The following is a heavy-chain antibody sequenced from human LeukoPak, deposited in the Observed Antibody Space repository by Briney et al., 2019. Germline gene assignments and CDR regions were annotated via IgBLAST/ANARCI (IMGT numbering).Heavy chain of an antibody. CDR2: IYSGGST. Sequence: PGGSLRLSCAASGFTVSSNYMSWVRQAPGKGLEWVSVIYSGGSTYYADSVKGRFTISRDNSKNTLYLQMNSLRAEDTAVYYCARVNKYYDILTGYAPDAFDIWGQGTMVTSLQ. V-gene: IGHV3-66*01. J-gene: IGHJ3*02. D-gene: IGHD3-9*01. CDR1: GFTVSSNY. CDR3: ARVNKYYDILTGYAPDAFDI.